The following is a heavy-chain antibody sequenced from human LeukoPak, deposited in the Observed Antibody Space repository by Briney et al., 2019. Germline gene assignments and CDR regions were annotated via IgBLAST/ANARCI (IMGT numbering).Heavy chain of an antibody. V-gene: IGHV1-69*13. Sequence: SVKVSCKASGGTFSSYAISRVRQAPGQGLEWMGGIIPIFGTGNYAQKFQGRVTITADESTSTAYMELSSLRSEDTAVYYCASVRDIGVEGALDTWGQGTLVTVSS. D-gene: IGHD2-2*01. CDR1: GGTFSSYA. CDR3: ASVRDIGVEGALDT. CDR2: IIPIFGTG. J-gene: IGHJ5*02.